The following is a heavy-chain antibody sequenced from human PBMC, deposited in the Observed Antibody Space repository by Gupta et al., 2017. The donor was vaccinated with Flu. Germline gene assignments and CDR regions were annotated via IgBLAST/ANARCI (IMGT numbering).Heavy chain of an antibody. D-gene: IGHD2-15*01. J-gene: IGHJ4*02. CDR3: AKDPDQIDIVVVVAATPGGFDY. CDR2: SSGSGGST. CDR1: GFPFSGSA. Sequence: EVQLLESGGGLVQPGGSLRLSCAAAGFPFSGSAMSWVRQAQGKGLEWVSASSGSGGSTYYADSVKGRFTISRDNSKNTLYLQMNSLRAEDTAVYYCAKDPDQIDIVVVVAATPGGFDYWGQGTLVTVSS. V-gene: IGHV3-23*01.